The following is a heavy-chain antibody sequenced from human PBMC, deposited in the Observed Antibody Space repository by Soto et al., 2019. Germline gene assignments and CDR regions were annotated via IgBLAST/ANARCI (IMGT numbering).Heavy chain of an antibody. CDR3: ARGGSLYWYFDL. J-gene: IGHJ2*01. CDR1: GYTFTSYA. Sequence: QVQLVQSGAEVKKPGASVKVSCKASGYTFTSYAMNRVRQAPGQRLEWMGWINAGNGNTKYSQKFQGRVTITRDTSASTAYMELSSLRSEDTAVYYCARGGSLYWYFDLWGRGTLVTVSS. D-gene: IGHD1-26*01. V-gene: IGHV1-3*01. CDR2: INAGNGNT.